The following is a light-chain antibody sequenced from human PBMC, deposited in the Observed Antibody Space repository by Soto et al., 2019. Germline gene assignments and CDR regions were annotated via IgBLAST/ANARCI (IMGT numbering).Light chain of an antibody. Sequence: QAVLTQPPSASGTHGQRVTISCSGSSSNIGSNTVNWYQQLPGTAPKLLTYSNNQRPSGVPDRFSGSKSGTSASLAISGLQSEDEADYYCAAWDDSLNGAVFGGGTQLTVL. CDR2: SNN. V-gene: IGLV1-44*01. J-gene: IGLJ7*01. CDR1: SSNIGSNT. CDR3: AAWDDSLNGAV.